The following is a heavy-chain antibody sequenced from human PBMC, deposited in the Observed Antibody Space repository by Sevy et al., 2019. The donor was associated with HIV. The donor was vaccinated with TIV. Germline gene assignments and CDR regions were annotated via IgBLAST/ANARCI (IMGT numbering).Heavy chain of an antibody. V-gene: IGHV3-21*01. J-gene: IGHJ3*02. CDR2: ISGSSSYI. CDR3: ARSIAVAGGDAFDI. D-gene: IGHD6-19*01. Sequence: GGSLRLSCAASGFTFSSYSMNWVRQAPGKGLEWVSTISGSSSYIHYSGPVKGRFTISRDNAKNSLYLQMNSLRAEDTAVYYWARSIAVAGGDAFDIWGQGTMVTVSS. CDR1: GFTFSSYS.